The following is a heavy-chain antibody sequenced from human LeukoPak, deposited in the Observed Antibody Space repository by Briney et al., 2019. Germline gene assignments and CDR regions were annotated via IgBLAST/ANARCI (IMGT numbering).Heavy chain of an antibody. J-gene: IGHJ4*02. D-gene: IGHD4-23*01. CDR3: ARLNGGGVFDY. Sequence: SETLSLTCAVYGGSFSGYSWTWIRQPPGKGLEWIGEINHSGSTNYNPSLKSRVTISVDTSKNQFSLKLSSVTAADTAVYYCARLNGGGVFDYWGQGTLVTVSS. CDR1: GGSFSGYS. V-gene: IGHV4-34*01. CDR2: INHSGST.